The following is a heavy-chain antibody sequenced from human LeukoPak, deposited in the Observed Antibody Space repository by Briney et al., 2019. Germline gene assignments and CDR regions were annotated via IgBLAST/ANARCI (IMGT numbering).Heavy chain of an antibody. CDR3: AKGGYSYGHDY. J-gene: IGHJ4*02. V-gene: IGHV3-23*01. Sequence: GGSLRLSCAASGSTFSSYGMSWVRQAPGKGLEWVSAISGSGGSTYYADSVKGRFTISRDNSKNTLYLQMNSLRAEDTAVYYCAKGGYSYGHDYWGQGTLVTVSS. CDR2: ISGSGGST. D-gene: IGHD5-18*01. CDR1: GSTFSSYG.